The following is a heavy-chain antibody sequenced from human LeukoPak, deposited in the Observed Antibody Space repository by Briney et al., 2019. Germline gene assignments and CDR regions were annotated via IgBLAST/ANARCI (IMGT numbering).Heavy chain of an antibody. CDR1: GGSFSGYY. J-gene: IGHJ5*02. CDR3: ARETRYNWKGGFDP. D-gene: IGHD1-20*01. CDR2: INHSGST. Sequence: SETLSLTCAVYGGSFSGYYWSWIRQPPGKGLEWIGEINHSGSTNYNPSLKSRVIISVDTSKNQFSLKLSSVTAADTAVYYCARETRYNWKGGFDPWGQGTLVTVSS. V-gene: IGHV4-34*01.